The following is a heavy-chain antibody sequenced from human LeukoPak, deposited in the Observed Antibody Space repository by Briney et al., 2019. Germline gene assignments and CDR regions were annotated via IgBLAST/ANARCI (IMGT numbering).Heavy chain of an antibody. V-gene: IGHV3-48*03. J-gene: IGHJ4*02. CDR2: ISSSGSTT. Sequence: GGSLRLSCAASGFTFSIYEMNWVRQAPGNGLEWVSYISSSGSTTYYTDSVKGRFTLSRDNAKNSLYLQMNSLRDEDTAVYYCARARYYFDYWGQGTLVTVSS. CDR3: ARARYYFDY. CDR1: GFTFSIYE.